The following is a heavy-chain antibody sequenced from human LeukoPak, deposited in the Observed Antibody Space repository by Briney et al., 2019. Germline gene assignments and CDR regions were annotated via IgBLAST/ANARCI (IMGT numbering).Heavy chain of an antibody. CDR3: ASLGGYSSGWFLGADPQLRVYKPN. D-gene: IGHD6-19*01. CDR1: GGSISSSNR. V-gene: IGHV4-4*02. CDR2: IYHSGST. J-gene: IGHJ4*02. Sequence: PSETLSLTCAVSGGSISSSNRWSWVRQPPGKGLEWIGEIYHSGSTNYNPSLKSRVTISVDKSKNQFSLKLSSVTAADTAVYYCASLGGYSSGWFLGADPQLRVYKPNWGQGTLVTVSS.